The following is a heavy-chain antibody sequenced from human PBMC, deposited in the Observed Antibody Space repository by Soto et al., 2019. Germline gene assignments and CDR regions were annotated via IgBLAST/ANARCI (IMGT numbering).Heavy chain of an antibody. J-gene: IGHJ3*02. CDR3: ARRTMGSTWDAFDI. CDR1: GYSFTSYW. CDR2: IDPSDSYT. Sequence: EVQLVQSGAEVKKPGESLRISCKGSGYSFTSYWINWVRQMPGKGLEWMGRIDPSDSYTNYSPSFQGHVTISTDNSINTAYLQWSSLKASDTAMYYCARRTMGSTWDAFDIWGQGTMVTVSS. D-gene: IGHD3-10*01. V-gene: IGHV5-10-1*01.